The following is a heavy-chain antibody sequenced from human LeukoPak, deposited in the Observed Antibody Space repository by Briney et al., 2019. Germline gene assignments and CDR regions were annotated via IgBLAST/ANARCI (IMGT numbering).Heavy chain of an antibody. J-gene: IGHJ4*02. CDR3: ARGIADYYFDY. CDR1: GGSISSGDYY. V-gene: IGHV4-61*08. Sequence: SETLSLTCTVSGGSISSGDYYWSWIRQPPGKGLEWIGYIYYSGSTNYNPSLKSRVTISVDTSKNQFSLKLSSVTAADTAVYYCARGIADYYFDYWGQGTLVTVSS. D-gene: IGHD6-13*01. CDR2: IYYSGST.